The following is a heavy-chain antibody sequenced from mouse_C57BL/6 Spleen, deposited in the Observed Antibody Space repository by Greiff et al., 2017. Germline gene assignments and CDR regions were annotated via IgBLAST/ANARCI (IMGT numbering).Heavy chain of an antibody. V-gene: IGHV1-81*01. CDR2: VYPRSGNT. Sequence: QVQLQQSGAELARPGASVKLSCKASGYTFTSYGISWVKQRPGQGLEWIGDVYPRSGNTYYNEKCKGKATVTADKSSSTAYMELRRLTSDDSEVYVCARGGAVDFDYWGQGTTLTVSS. CDR1: GYTFTSYG. J-gene: IGHJ2*01. CDR3: ARGGAVDFDY.